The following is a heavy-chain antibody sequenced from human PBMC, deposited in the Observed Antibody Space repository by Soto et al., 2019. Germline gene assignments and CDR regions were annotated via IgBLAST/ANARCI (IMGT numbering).Heavy chain of an antibody. Sequence: GGSLRLSCAVSGFTVSSNYMNWVRQAPGKGLEWVASIANLNLYIYYADSVRGRFTISRDDASGLLFLQMDSLRADDTAVYYCVRENWGKGDYWGPGTLVTGSS. CDR1: GFTVSSNY. CDR3: VRENWGKGDY. D-gene: IGHD7-27*01. V-gene: IGHV3-21*04. J-gene: IGHJ4*02. CDR2: IANLNLYI.